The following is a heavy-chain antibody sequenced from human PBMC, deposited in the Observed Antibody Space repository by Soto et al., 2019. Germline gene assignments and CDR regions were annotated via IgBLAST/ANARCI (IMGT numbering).Heavy chain of an antibody. Sequence: EVQVVESGGGLGKPGGALRLSCVFSGFTFSTYTMNWVRQAPGKGLGWGSSINGRSNYVYYADSVKGRFTISRDNAKNSLYLQMNRLRAEDTAIYYCAREDGVVGSSSAFDHWGLGTLVTVSS. CDR3: AREDGVVGSSSAFDH. D-gene: IGHD1-26*01. V-gene: IGHV3-21*01. CDR1: GFTFSTYT. CDR2: INGRSNYV. J-gene: IGHJ4*02.